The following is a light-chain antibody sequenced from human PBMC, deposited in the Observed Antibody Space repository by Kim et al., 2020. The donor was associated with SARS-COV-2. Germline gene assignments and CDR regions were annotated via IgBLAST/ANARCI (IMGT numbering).Light chain of an antibody. CDR1: LSVSSGY. CDR3: HHYGDSPFT. Sequence: PGGRATLACRASLSVSSGYLAWYQQQPGQPPRILIYGTSSTATGIPDRFSSSGSGTDFTLTISRLEPEDFAIYYCHHYGDSPFTIGPGTKVDIK. V-gene: IGKV3-20*01. CDR2: GTS. J-gene: IGKJ3*01.